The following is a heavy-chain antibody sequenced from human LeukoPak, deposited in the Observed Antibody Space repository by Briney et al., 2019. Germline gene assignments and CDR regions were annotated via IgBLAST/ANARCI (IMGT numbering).Heavy chain of an antibody. Sequence: GASVKVSCKASGGTFSSYAISWVRQAPGQGLEWMGGIIPIFGTANYAQKFQGRVTITTDESTSTAYMELSSLRSEDTAVYNCARVYGYSNGIFDYWGQGTLVTVSS. D-gene: IGHD5-18*01. CDR2: IIPIFGTA. CDR1: GGTFSSYA. CDR3: ARVYGYSNGIFDY. J-gene: IGHJ4*02. V-gene: IGHV1-69*05.